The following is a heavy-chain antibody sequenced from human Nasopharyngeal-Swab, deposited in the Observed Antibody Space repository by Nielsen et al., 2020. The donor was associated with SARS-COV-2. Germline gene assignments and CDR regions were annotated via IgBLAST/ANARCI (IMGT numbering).Heavy chain of an antibody. V-gene: IGHV3-11*01. CDR2: ISSSGSSI. J-gene: IGHJ4*02. CDR1: GFTFSDYY. Sequence: GESLKISCEVSGFTFSDYYMSWIRQAPGKGLEWISRISSSGSSIYYADSVKGRFTISRDNAKNSVYLQMNSLRGEDTAVYYCARGYTGWGYWGQGTLVTVSS. D-gene: IGHD1-26*01. CDR3: ARGYTGWGY.